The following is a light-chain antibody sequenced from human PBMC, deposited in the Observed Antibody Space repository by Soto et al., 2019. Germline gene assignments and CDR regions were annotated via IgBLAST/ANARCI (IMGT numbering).Light chain of an antibody. CDR2: EVS. CDR3: SSYAGSYYV. Sequence: ALTQPPSASGSPGQSVTISCTGASSDVGGYHYASWYQQHPGKAPKLMIYEVSKRPSGVPDRFSGSKSGNTASLTVSGLQAEDEADYYCSSYAGSYYVFGTGTKVTVL. J-gene: IGLJ1*01. V-gene: IGLV2-8*01. CDR1: SSDVGGYHY.